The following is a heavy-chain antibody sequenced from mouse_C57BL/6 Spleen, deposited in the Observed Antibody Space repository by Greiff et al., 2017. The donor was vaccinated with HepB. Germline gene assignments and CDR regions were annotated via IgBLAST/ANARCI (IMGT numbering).Heavy chain of an antibody. J-gene: IGHJ3*01. V-gene: IGHV1-53*01. Sequence: VKLQQPGTELVKPGASVKLSCKASGYTFTSYWMHWVKQRPGQGLEWIGNINPSNGGTNYNEKFKSKATLTVDKSSSTAYMQLSSLTSEDSAVYYCASLDSSGYSWFAYWGQGTLVTVSA. CDR1: GYTFTSYW. D-gene: IGHD3-2*02. CDR2: INPSNGGT. CDR3: ASLDSSGYSWFAY.